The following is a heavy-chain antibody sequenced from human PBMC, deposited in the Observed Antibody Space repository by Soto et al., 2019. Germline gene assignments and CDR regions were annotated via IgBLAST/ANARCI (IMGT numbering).Heavy chain of an antibody. D-gene: IGHD2-21*01. CDR2: ITWNGTIT. CDR1: GFPFDDFA. J-gene: IGHJ4*02. V-gene: IGHV3-9*01. CDR3: AKGGPDAFCGGGRCYFES. Sequence: EVHLVESGGGLAQPGRSLRLSCAASGFPFDDFAMHWVRRVPGKGLEWVSSITWNGTITGYADSVKGRFIISRDNAKNYLYLQMNSLRREDTALYYCAKGGPDAFCGGGRCYFESWGQGTQVTVSS.